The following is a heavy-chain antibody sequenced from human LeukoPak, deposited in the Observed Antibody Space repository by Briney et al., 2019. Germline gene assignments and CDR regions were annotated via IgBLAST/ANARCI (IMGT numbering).Heavy chain of an antibody. V-gene: IGHV1-18*01. CDR1: GYTFTYYA. Sequence: ASVKVSCKASGYTFTYYAITWVRQAPGQGLEWMGWTSTYNDGKNYAQSLQGRITMTTDTSTNTAYMELSSLRSDDTAVYYCGAGLPRVDYWGQGTLVTVSS. CDR3: GAGLPRVDY. J-gene: IGHJ4*02. CDR2: TSTYNDGK.